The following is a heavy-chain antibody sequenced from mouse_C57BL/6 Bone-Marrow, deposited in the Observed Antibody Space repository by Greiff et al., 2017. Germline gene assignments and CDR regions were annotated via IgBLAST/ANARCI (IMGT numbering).Heavy chain of an antibody. CDR1: GFTFSSYA. CDR3: TSLITTVVAPDY. D-gene: IGHD1-1*01. V-gene: IGHV5-9-1*02. J-gene: IGHJ2*01. CDR2: ISSGGDYI. Sequence: EVQGVESGEGLVKPGGSLKLSCAASGFTFSSYAMSWVRQTPEKRLEWVAYISSGGDYIYYADTVKGRFTISRDNARNTLYLQMSSLKSEDTAMYYCTSLITTVVAPDYWGQGTTLTVSS.